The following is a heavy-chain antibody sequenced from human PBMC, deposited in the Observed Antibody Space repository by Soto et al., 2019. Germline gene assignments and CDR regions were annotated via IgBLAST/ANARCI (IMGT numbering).Heavy chain of an antibody. J-gene: IGHJ5*02. CDR1: GYTFIGYY. Sequence: QVQLVQSGAEVKKPGASVKVSCKASGYTFIGYYIHWVRQAPGQGLEWMGRINPRSGDTTYAQKVKGRLTMTRDTSISTAYMELSSLRSDDTAVYYCGRDGVGATPLGWFDPWGQGSLVTVSS. D-gene: IGHD1-26*01. V-gene: IGHV1-2*06. CDR2: INPRSGDT. CDR3: GRDGVGATPLGWFDP.